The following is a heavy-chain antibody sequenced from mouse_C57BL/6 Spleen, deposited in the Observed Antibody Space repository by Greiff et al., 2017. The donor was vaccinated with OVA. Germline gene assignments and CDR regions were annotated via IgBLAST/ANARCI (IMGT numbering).Heavy chain of an antibody. CDR2: IGPGSGST. J-gene: IGHJ4*01. CDR3: ARGGYDYDYAMDY. CDR1: VYTFTDYY. D-gene: IGHD2-4*01. Sequence: QVQLQQSGAELVKPGASVKLSCKASVYTFTDYYLNWVKQRPGQGLAWIGKIGPGSGSTYYNEKFKGKAPLTADKSSSTAYMQLSRLTSEVSAVYFRARGGYDYDYAMDYWGQGTSVTVSS. V-gene: IGHV1-77*01.